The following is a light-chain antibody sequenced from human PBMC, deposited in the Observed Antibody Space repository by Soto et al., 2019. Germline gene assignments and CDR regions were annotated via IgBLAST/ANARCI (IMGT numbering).Light chain of an antibody. CDR2: DAS. V-gene: IGKV3D-20*01. CDR3: QQYGSSPRT. Sequence: EIVLTQSPATLSLSPGDRATLPCRASQTVSSSLAWFQQQPRQAPRLLIYDASTRAAGISDRCSGSGAGTAFTLIISRLEPEDFAVYYCQQYGSSPRTFGQGTKVDIK. CDR1: QTVSSS. J-gene: IGKJ1*01.